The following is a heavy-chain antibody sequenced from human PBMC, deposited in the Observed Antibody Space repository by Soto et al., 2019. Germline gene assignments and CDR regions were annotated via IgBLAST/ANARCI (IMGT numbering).Heavy chain of an antibody. V-gene: IGHV4-34*01. CDR2: INHSGGT. J-gene: IGHJ3*02. CDR3: GYGSGSYKGDAFDI. Sequence: PSETLSLTCTVSGGSISSYYWSWIRQPPGKGLEWIGEINHSGGTNYNPSLKSRVTISVDTSKNQFSLKLSSVTAADTAVYYCGYGSGSYKGDAFDIWGQGTMVTVSS. D-gene: IGHD3-10*01. CDR1: GGSISSYY.